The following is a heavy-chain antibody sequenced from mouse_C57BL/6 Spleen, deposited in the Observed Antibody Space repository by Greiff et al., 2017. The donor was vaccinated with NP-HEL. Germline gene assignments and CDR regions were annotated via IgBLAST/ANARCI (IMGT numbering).Heavy chain of an antibody. Sequence: QVQLQQSGAELVKPGASVKLSCKASGYTFTEYTIHWVKQRSGQGLEWIGWFYPGSGSIKYNEKFKDKATLTADKSSSTVYMELSRLTSEDSAVYFCARHERGVYYCNYGWFAYWGQGTLVTVSA. V-gene: IGHV1-62-2*01. CDR1: GYTFTEYT. D-gene: IGHD2-1*01. J-gene: IGHJ3*01. CDR2: FYPGSGSI. CDR3: ARHERGVYYCNYGWFAY.